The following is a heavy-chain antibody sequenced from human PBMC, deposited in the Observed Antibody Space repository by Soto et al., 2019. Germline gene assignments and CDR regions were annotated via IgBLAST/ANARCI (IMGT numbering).Heavy chain of an antibody. V-gene: IGHV4-30-4*01. J-gene: IGHJ2*01. CDR1: GGSISGGVGGLYY. CDR3: AREVIPLTTDWYFDL. CDR2: IYDSGST. Sequence: QLQLRESGPGLVKPSETLSLTCTVSGGSISGGVGGLYYWSWIRQPPGKGLEWIGYIYDSGSTYYHPSINSRVTSSVDTLKNQFSLRLSCVTAEDTAVYYCAREVIPLTTDWYFDLWGRGTLVTVSS. D-gene: IGHD4-17*01.